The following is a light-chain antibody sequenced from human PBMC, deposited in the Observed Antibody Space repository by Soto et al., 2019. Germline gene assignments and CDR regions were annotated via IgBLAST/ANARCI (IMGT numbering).Light chain of an antibody. J-gene: IGLJ3*02. Sequence: QSALTQPASVSGSPGQSITISCTGTSSDVGGYNYVSWYQQHPGKAPKLMIYDVSNRPSGVSNRFSGSKSGNTASLTISRLQAEDEADYYCSSYTSSSTPGVFGGGTKLTVL. CDR1: SSDVGGYNY. CDR2: DVS. V-gene: IGLV2-14*01. CDR3: SSYTSSSTPGV.